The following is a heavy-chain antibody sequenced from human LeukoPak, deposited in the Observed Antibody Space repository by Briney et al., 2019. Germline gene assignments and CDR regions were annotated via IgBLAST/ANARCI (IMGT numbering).Heavy chain of an antibody. J-gene: IGHJ5*02. CDR2: IYTSGST. D-gene: IGHD5-24*01. Sequence: TLSLTCTVSGGSISSGSYYWSWIRQPAGKGLEWIGRIYTSGSTNYNPSLKSRVTISVDTSKNQFSLKLSSVTAADTAVYYCAKEMATIMGNWFDPWGQGTLVTVSS. CDR3: AKEMATIMGNWFDP. V-gene: IGHV4-61*02. CDR1: GGSISSGSYY.